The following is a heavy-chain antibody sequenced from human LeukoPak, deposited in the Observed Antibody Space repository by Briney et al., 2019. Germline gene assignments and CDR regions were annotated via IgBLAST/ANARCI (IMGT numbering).Heavy chain of an antibody. CDR3: ARVVQLVVVPAAIRRVWFDP. J-gene: IGHJ5*02. CDR1: GGSFSGYY. Sequence: SETLSLTCAVYGGSFSGYYWSWIRQPPGKGLEWIGEINHSGSTNYNPSPKMGVTMPLDTSKSQFSLKLSSVTAADTAVYYCARVVQLVVVPAAIRRVWFDPWGQGTLVTVSS. CDR2: INHSGST. V-gene: IGHV4-34*01. D-gene: IGHD2-2*02.